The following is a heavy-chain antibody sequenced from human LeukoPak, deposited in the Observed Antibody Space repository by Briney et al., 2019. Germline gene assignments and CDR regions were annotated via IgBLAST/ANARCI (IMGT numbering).Heavy chain of an antibody. CDR1: GGSISSGGYY. D-gene: IGHD3-22*01. Sequence: PSQTLSLTCTVSGGSISSGGYYWSWIRQHPGKGLEWIGYIYYSGSTYYNPSLKSRVTLSVDTSKNQFSLKLSSVTAADTAVYYCARVVSSGYSYFDYWGQGTLVTVSS. V-gene: IGHV4-31*03. CDR3: ARVVSSGYSYFDY. CDR2: IYYSGST. J-gene: IGHJ4*02.